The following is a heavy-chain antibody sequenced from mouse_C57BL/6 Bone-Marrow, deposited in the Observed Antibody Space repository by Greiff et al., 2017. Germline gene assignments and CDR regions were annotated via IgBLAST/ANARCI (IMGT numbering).Heavy chain of an antibody. CDR1: GYTFTNYW. CDR2: IYPGGGYT. V-gene: IGHV1-63*01. Sequence: VQLKESGAELVRPGTSVKMSCKASGYTFTNYWIGWAKQRPGHGLEWIGDIYPGGGYTNYNEKFKGKATLTADKSSSTAYMQFSSLTSEDSAIYYCAILGNYAMDYWGQGTSVTVSS. CDR3: AILGNYAMDY. J-gene: IGHJ4*01.